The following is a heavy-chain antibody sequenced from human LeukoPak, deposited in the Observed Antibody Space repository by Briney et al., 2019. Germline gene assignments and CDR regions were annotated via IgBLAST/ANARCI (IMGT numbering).Heavy chain of an antibody. CDR2: INNEGNDT. D-gene: IGHD3-10*01. J-gene: IGHJ4*02. V-gene: IGHV3-74*01. CDR3: ARGIYGNFDY. CDR1: GCTFTKYW. Sequence: GGSLRLSCASSGCTFTKYWMHWVLQVPRKGLILVSRINNEGNDTNYADSVKVRFTISRDNAKNTLYLQMNSLRAEDTAVYYCARGIYGNFDYWGQGSLVTVSS.